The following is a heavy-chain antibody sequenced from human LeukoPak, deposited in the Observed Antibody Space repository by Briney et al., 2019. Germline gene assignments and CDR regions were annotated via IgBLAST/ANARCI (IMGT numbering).Heavy chain of an antibody. Sequence: SVKVSCKASGGTFSSYAISWVRQAPGQGLEWMGGIIPIFGTANYAQKFQGRVTITADESTSTAYMELSSLRSEDTAVYYCARGRDCSGGSCSSGNYYYYYGMDVWGQGTTVTVSS. CDR2: IIPIFGTA. CDR1: GGTFSSYA. CDR3: ARGRDCSGGSCSSGNYYYYYGMDV. J-gene: IGHJ6*02. D-gene: IGHD2-15*01. V-gene: IGHV1-69*01.